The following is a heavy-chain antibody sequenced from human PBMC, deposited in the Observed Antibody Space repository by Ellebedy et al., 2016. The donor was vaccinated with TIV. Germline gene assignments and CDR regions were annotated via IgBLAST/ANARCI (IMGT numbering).Heavy chain of an antibody. D-gene: IGHD3-22*01. Sequence: GESLKISCGASGFIFKNFLMYWVRQAPGKGLEWVSSVSGSRKTKYYADSVKGRFTISRDNAQNSLYLQMNSLRADDTAVYYCARDNYYDPLDVWGQGTMVTVSS. V-gene: IGHV3-48*01. CDR3: ARDNYYDPLDV. J-gene: IGHJ3*01. CDR1: GFIFKNFL. CDR2: VSGSRKTK.